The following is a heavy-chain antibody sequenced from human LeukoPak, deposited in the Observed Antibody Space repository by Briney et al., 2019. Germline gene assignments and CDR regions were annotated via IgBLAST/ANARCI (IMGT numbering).Heavy chain of an antibody. CDR3: TRTRPTYYYDSSGYLRAFDI. V-gene: IGHV3-73*01. CDR2: IRSKANSYAT. J-gene: IGHJ3*02. CDR1: GFTFSNAW. D-gene: IGHD3-22*01. Sequence: GGSLRLSCAASGFTFSNAWMSWVRQASGKGLEWVGRIRSKANSYATAYAASVKGRFTISRDDSKNTAYLQMNSLKTEDTAVYYCTRTRPTYYYDSSGYLRAFDIWGQGTMVTVSS.